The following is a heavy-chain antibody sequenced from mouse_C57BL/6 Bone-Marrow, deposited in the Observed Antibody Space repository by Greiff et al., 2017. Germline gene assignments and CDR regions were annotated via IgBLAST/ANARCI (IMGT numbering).Heavy chain of an antibody. V-gene: IGHV1-5*01. CDR2: IYPGNSDT. D-gene: IGHD1-1*01. Sequence: VQLQQSGTVLARPGASVKMSCKTSGYTFTSYWMHWVKQRPGQGLEWIGAIYPGNSDTSYNQKFKGKAKLTAVTSASTAYMELSSLTNEDSAVYYCTRTPHYYGSGDYFDYWGQGTTLTVSS. J-gene: IGHJ2*01. CDR1: GYTFTSYW. CDR3: TRTPHYYGSGDYFDY.